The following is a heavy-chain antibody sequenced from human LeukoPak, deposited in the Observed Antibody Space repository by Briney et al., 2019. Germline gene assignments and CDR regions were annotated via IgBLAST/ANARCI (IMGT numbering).Heavy chain of an antibody. CDR2: IYSGGST. V-gene: IGHV3-66*01. D-gene: IGHD2-15*01. J-gene: IGHJ6*02. CDR1: GFTVSSNY. Sequence: GGSLRLSCAASGFTVSSNYMSWVRQAPGKGLEWVSVIYSGGSTYYADTVKGRFTISRDNSKNTLYLQMNSLRAEDTAVYYCARDPYCSGGSCYYGMDVWGQGTTVTVSS. CDR3: ARDPYCSGGSCYYGMDV.